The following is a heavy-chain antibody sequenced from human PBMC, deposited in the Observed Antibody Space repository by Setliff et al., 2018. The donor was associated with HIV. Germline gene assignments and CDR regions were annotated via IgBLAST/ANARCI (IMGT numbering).Heavy chain of an antibody. CDR1: AFSMSSYY. J-gene: IGHJ3*02. V-gene: IGHV4-59*01. CDR3: ARGPTVTARRERAFDI. CDR2: VYYTGST. D-gene: IGHD2-21*02. Sequence: SETLSLTCSVSAFSMSSYYWSFIRQPPGKGLEWFGCVYYTGSTNYSPSLKSRVTITIDTSKNQFSLKLSSVTAAGTAVYYCARGPTVTARRERAFDIWGQGTMVTVSS.